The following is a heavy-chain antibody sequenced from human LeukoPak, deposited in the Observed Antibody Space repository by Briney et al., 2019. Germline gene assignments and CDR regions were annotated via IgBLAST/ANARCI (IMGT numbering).Heavy chain of an antibody. J-gene: IGHJ4*02. CDR1: GYPFTRYG. CDR3: ATHYCSTTSCYPYFFDY. CDR2: INPDNGNT. D-gene: IGHD2-2*01. Sequence: GASVKVSCKASGYPFTRYGISWVRQAPGQGLEWMGWINPDNGNTKYAQKFQGRVTMTTETSTSTAHMELRSLRSDDTAVYYCATHYCSTTSCYPYFFDYWGQGTLVTVSS. V-gene: IGHV1-18*01.